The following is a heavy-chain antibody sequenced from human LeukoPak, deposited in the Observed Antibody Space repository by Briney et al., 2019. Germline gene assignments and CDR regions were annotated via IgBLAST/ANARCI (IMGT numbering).Heavy chain of an antibody. J-gene: IGHJ4*02. Sequence: PSETLSLTCTVSGGSISSYHRTWIRQPAGKGLEWIGRIYTSGGTNYNPSLKSRVTMSVDTSENQFSLKLSFVTAADTAVYYCAINSWNNYYYFDYWGQGTLVTVSS. D-gene: IGHD3-3*01. CDR2: IYTSGGT. CDR1: GGSISSYH. CDR3: AINSWNNYYYFDY. V-gene: IGHV4-4*07.